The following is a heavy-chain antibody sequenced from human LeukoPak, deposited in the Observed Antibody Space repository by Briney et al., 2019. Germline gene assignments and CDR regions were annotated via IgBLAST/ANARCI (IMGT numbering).Heavy chain of an antibody. J-gene: IGHJ5*02. D-gene: IGHD3-10*01. CDR1: GGSITSYY. CDR3: ARGGVNYKIASP. CDR2: IYYSGST. Sequence: PSETLSLTCTVSGGSITSYYWSWIRQPPGKGLEWIGYIYYSGSTNYNPSLKSRVTISVDTSKNQFSLKLSSVTAADTAVYYCARGGVNYKIASPWGRGALVTVSS. V-gene: IGHV4-59*01.